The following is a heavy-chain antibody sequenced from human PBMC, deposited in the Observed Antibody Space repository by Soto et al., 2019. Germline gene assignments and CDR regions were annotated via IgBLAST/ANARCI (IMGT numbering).Heavy chain of an antibody. CDR2: IYHSGST. CDR1: CGSIISGGYS. J-gene: IGHJ4*02. CDR3: ARAVVPAAWRYFDY. V-gene: IGHV4-30-2*01. D-gene: IGHD2-2*01. Sequence: SETLSLTCAFSCGSIISGGYSWSWIRQPPGKGLEWIGYIYHSGSTYYNPSLKSRVTISVDRSKNQFSLKLSSVTAADTAVYYCARAVVPAAWRYFDYWGQGTLVTVSS.